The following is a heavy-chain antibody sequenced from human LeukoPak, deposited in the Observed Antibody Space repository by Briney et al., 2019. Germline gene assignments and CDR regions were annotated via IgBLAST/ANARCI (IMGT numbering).Heavy chain of an antibody. CDR1: GFTFSSYG. CDR3: AKELYFGSGSYPDY. CDR2: ISHDGSDS. V-gene: IGHV3-30*18. Sequence: PGGSLRLSCAASGFTFSSYGMHWARQAPGKGLEWVAVISHDGSDSHYADSVKGRFTISRDNSKNTVYLQVSSLRPEDTAVYFCAKELYFGSGSYPDYWGQGTLVRVSS. D-gene: IGHD3-10*01. J-gene: IGHJ4*02.